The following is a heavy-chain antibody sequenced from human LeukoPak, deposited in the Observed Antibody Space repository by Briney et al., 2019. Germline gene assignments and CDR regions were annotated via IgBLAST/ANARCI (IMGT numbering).Heavy chain of an antibody. CDR2: IGGDGRGT. CDR3: ARRVGGTPDY. Sequence: GGSLRLSCTASGFTFSRHAMTWVRQAPGKGLEWVSAIGGDGRGTDYADSVKGRFTISRDNSKNTLYLEMNSLRADDTAGYYCARRVGGTPDYWGPGTLVTVSS. J-gene: IGHJ4*02. V-gene: IGHV3-23*01. CDR1: GFTFSRHA. D-gene: IGHD1-26*01.